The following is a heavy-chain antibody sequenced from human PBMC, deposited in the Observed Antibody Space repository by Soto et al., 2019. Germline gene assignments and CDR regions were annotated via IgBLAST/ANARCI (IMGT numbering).Heavy chain of an antibody. CDR3: ARVSSGLVVVPHGMDV. D-gene: IGHD3-22*01. CDR2: IIPIFGTA. CDR1: GGTFSSYA. J-gene: IGHJ6*02. Sequence: GPPVKVSCKASGGTFSSYAISWVRQAPGQGLEWMGGIIPIFGTANYAQKFQGRVTITADESTSTAYMELSSLRSEDTAVYYCARVSSGLVVVPHGMDVWGQGTTVTVSS. V-gene: IGHV1-69*13.